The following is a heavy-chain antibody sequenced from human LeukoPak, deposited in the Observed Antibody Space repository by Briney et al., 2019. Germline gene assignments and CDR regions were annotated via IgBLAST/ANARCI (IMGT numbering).Heavy chain of an antibody. J-gene: IGHJ3*02. CDR1: GYTFTSYD. V-gene: IGHV1-8*01. Sequence: AAAVKVSCKASGYTFTSYDTNWVRQANGQGREWMGWMNPNSGNTGYAQKFQRRVTMTRNTSISTAYMELSSLRSEPTAVYYCAREARYSSSYAFDIWGQGTMVTVSS. CDR3: AREARYSSSYAFDI. CDR2: MNPNSGNT. D-gene: IGHD6-13*01.